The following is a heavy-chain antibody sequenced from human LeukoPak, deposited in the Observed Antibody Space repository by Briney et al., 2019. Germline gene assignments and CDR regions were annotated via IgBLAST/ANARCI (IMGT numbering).Heavy chain of an antibody. D-gene: IGHD1-26*01. V-gene: IGHV4-39*07. Sequence: PSETLSLTCAVSGGSISSSSYYWGWIRQPPGKGLEWIESIYHSGSTYYNPPLKSRVTISVDTSKNQFSLKLSSVTAADTAVYYCASVDRWENYYYYMDVWGKGTTVTVSS. CDR3: ASVDRWENYYYYMDV. J-gene: IGHJ6*03. CDR2: IYHSGST. CDR1: GGSISSSSYY.